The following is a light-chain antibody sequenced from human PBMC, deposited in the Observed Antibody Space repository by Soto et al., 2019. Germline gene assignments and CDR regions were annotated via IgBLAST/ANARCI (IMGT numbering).Light chain of an antibody. CDR3: QKHYRIPFT. Sequence: DIVMTQSPDSLAVSLGERATINCKSSQSVLYSSNNKNYLAWYQQKPGQPPKLLIYWASTRESGVPDRFSGSGSGTDFTLTISSLQAEDVAAYYCQKHYRIPFTFGPGTKVDIK. CDR2: WAS. V-gene: IGKV4-1*01. J-gene: IGKJ3*01. CDR1: QSVLYSSNNKNY.